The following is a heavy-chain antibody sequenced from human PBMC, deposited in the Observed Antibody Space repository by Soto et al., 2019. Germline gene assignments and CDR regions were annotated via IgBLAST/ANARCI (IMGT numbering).Heavy chain of an antibody. D-gene: IGHD5-18*01. CDR1: GGTFSSYA. V-gene: IGHV1-69*13. CDR3: ARLLHGYSPVFDY. Sequence: SAPDSCKASGGTFSSYAISWVRKAPGQGLEWMGGIIPIFGTANYAQKFQGRVTITADESTSTAYMELSSLRSEDTAVYYCARLLHGYSPVFDYWGQGTLVTVS. J-gene: IGHJ4*02. CDR2: IIPIFGTA.